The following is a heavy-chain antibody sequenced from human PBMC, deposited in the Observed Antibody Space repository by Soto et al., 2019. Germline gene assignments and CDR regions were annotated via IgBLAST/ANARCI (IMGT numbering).Heavy chain of an antibody. D-gene: IGHD3-22*01. J-gene: IGHJ5*02. CDR3: ARPEIPTRSSDYDYPFDL. V-gene: IGHV1-3*01. CDR1: GYTFTSYA. CDR2: INAGNGNT. Sequence: ASVKVSCKASGYTFTSYAMHWVRQAPGQRLEWMGWINAGNGNTKYSQKFQGQVTISVDKSTSTAYLEWNSLKASDTAMYFCARPEIPTRSSDYDYPFDLWGQGTLVTVSS.